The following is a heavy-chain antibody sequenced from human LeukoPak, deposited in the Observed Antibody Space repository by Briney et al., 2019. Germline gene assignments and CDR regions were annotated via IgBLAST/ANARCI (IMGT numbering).Heavy chain of an antibody. CDR2: IYYSGST. J-gene: IGHJ5*02. D-gene: IGHD6-19*01. Sequence: SETLSLTCTVSGGSISSYYWSWIRQPPGKGLEWIGYIYYSGSTNYNPSLKSRVTISVDTSKNQFSLKLSSVTAADTAVYYCARLSMGIAVAGSHLDPWGQGTLVTVSS. V-gene: IGHV4-59*08. CDR3: ARLSMGIAVAGSHLDP. CDR1: GGSISSYY.